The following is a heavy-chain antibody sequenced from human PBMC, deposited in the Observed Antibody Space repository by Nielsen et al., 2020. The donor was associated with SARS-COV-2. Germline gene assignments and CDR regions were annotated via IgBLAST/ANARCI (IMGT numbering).Heavy chain of an antibody. CDR2: VSGDVAHTT. Sequence: GESLKISCAASGFTFSAYAMIWVRQAAGKGLEWVSAVSGDVAHTTYYEDSVKGRFTISRDNCKNTLYLQMNGRRAEDKAIYYWARDGRIGYGVYLDHWGQGTPVTVSS. V-gene: IGHV3-23*01. CDR1: GFTFSAYA. D-gene: IGHD5-12*01. J-gene: IGHJ4*02. CDR3: ARDGRIGYGVYLDH.